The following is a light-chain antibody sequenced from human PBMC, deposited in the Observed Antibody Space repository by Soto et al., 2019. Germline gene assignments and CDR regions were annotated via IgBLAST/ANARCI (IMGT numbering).Light chain of an antibody. V-gene: IGKV3-15*01. Sequence: EIVMTQSPATLSVSPGERATLSCRASQSVSSNLAWYQPKPGQAPRLLIYGASTRATGIPARFSGSGSGTEFTLTISSLQSEDFAVYYCQQYNNWPPMYTFGQGNKLEIK. CDR2: GAS. CDR1: QSVSSN. J-gene: IGKJ2*01. CDR3: QQYNNWPPMYT.